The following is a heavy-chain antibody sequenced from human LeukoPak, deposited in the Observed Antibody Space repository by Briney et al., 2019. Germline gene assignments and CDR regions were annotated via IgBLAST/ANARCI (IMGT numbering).Heavy chain of an antibody. V-gene: IGHV3-30*03. D-gene: IGHD1-14*01. CDR3: WRAPEEYYFDY. J-gene: IGHJ4*02. CDR2: ISYDGSNK. CDR1: GFTFSSYG. Sequence: GRSLRLSCAASGFTFSSYGMHWVRQAPGKGLEWVAVISYDGSNKYYADSVKGRFTISRDNSKNTLYLQMNSLRAEDTAVYYCWRAPEEYYFDYWGQGTLVTDSS.